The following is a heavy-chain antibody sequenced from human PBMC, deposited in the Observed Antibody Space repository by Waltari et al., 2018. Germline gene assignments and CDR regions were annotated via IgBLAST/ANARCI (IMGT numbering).Heavy chain of an antibody. CDR2: INSGSTTI. D-gene: IGHD3-22*01. CDR1: GFHFSGYS. Sequence: VQLVESGGGLVQPGGSLSLACAAGGFHFSGYSMNWVRQAPGKGPEWISYINSGSTTISYADSVRGRFTISRDNAKSFLYLDLFSLRAEDTAVYYCVRDPYHDPSGYPGYWGQGTLVTVSS. CDR3: VRDPYHDPSGYPGY. V-gene: IGHV3-48*01. J-gene: IGHJ4*02.